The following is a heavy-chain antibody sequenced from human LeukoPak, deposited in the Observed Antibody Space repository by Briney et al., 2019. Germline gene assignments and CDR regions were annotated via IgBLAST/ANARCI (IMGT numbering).Heavy chain of an antibody. V-gene: IGHV3-48*04. J-gene: IGHJ3*02. D-gene: IGHD2-15*01. CDR3: AKAIGGSSYSPPHM. Sequence: GGSLRLSCTASGFRFGGYSIHWVRQAPGKGLEWLSYISVSGTIHADSVMGRVTVSRDNSKNTLYLQMNSLRVEDTAVYFCAKAIGGSSYSPPHMWGQGTMVTVSS. CDR2: ISVSGT. CDR1: GFRFGGYS.